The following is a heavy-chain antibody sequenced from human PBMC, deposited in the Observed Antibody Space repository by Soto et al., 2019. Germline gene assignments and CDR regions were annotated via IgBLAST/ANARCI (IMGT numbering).Heavy chain of an antibody. CDR1: GFTVSSNY. J-gene: IGHJ4*02. V-gene: IGHV3-66*01. D-gene: IGHD2-2*02. CDR2: IYSGGGT. CDR3: ARDPYCSGTSCYNY. Sequence: GGSLRLSCAASGFTVSSNYMSWVRQAPGKGLECVSVIYSGGGTYYADSVKGRFTISRDNSKNTLYLQMNSLRVEDTAVYYCARDPYCSGTSCYNYWGQGTLVTVSS.